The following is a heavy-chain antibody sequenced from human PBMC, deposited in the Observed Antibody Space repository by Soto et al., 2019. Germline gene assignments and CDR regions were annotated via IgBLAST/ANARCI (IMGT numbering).Heavy chain of an antibody. J-gene: IGHJ6*02. D-gene: IGHD2-2*01. CDR2: IYPGDSDT. Sequence: GESLKISCKGSAYTFSTYWIAWVRQMPGKGLEWMGIIYPGDSDTRYSPSFRGQVTISVDKSIYTAYLQWSSLRASDTAVCSCARVAVVPSAPGSYYYAMDVWGQGTTVTVSS. CDR1: AYTFSTYW. V-gene: IGHV5-51*01. CDR3: ARVAVVPSAPGSYYYAMDV.